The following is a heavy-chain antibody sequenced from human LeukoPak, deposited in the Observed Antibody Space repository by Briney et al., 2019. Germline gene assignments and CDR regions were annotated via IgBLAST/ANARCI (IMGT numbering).Heavy chain of an antibody. V-gene: IGHV3-49*04. J-gene: IGHJ4*02. CDR2: IRRKAHGGTT. CDR3: TRVTYYYDNSGYFHFDS. CDR1: GFTFGDYA. Sequence: SGRSLRLSCTTSGFTFGDYAMSWVRQAPGKGLEWVSFIRRKAHGGTTEYAASVKGRFSSSRGDSKSIAYLQMNSLKTEDTAVYFCTRVTYYYDNSGYFHFDSWGQGSLVTVSS. D-gene: IGHD3-22*01.